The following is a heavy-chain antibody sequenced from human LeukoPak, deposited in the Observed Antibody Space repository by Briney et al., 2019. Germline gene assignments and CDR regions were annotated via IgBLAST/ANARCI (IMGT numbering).Heavy chain of an antibody. D-gene: IGHD3-10*01. CDR1: SYSISSGYY. J-gene: IGHJ4*02. CDR2: IYHSGST. Sequence: TPSETLSLTCTVSSYSISSGYYWGWIRQPPGKGLEWIGSIYHSGSTYYNPSLKSRVTISVDTSKNQFSLKLSSVTAADTAVYYCARGPGELFSYWGQGTLVTVSS. V-gene: IGHV4-38-2*02. CDR3: ARGPGELFSY.